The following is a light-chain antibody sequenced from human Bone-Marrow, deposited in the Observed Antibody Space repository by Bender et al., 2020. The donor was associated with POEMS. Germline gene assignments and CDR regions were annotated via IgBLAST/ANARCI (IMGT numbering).Light chain of an antibody. CDR2: EVR. CDR1: SSDVGGYNY. CDR3: SSYTGSSTLV. Sequence: QSALTQPASVSGSPGQSITISCTGTSSDVGGYNYVSWYQQHPGKAPKLMIYEVRKRPTGVSDRFSGSKSDNPAALTISGLQSEDDADFYCSSYTGSSTLVLGRGTKLPVL. J-gene: IGLJ2*01. V-gene: IGLV2-14*01.